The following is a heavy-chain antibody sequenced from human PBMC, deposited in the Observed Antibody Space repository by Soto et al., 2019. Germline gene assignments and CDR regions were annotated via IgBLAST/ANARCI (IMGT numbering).Heavy chain of an antibody. CDR2: IYYSGST. D-gene: IGHD3-10*01. J-gene: IGHJ3*01. CDR3: ARVWGGAFDF. CDR1: GGSISIYY. Sequence: PSDTLSLTCTVSGGSISIYYWSWIRQPPRKGLEWIGYIYYSGSTNYNPSLKSRVTISVDTSKNQFSLKLSSVTAADTAVYYCARVWGGAFDFWGQGTMVTI. V-gene: IGHV4-59*01.